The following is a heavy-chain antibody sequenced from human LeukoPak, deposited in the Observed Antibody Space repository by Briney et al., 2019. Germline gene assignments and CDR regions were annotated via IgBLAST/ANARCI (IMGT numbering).Heavy chain of an antibody. D-gene: IGHD5-18*01. CDR1: GFTFSSYS. V-gene: IGHV3-21*01. J-gene: IGHJ4*02. CDR3: ARDFRRGYSYAVAFDY. CDR2: ISSSSSYI. Sequence: GGSLRLSCAASGFTFSSYSMNWVRQAPGKGLEWVSSISSSSSYISYEDSVKGRFTISRDNAKNSLYLQMNSLRAEDTAVYYCARDFRRGYSYAVAFDYWGQGTLVTVSS.